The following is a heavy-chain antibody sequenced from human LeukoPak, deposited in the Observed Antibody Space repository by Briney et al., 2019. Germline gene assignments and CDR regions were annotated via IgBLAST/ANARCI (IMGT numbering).Heavy chain of an antibody. V-gene: IGHV7-4-1*02. D-gene: IGHD3-3*01. CDR1: GYTFTSYA. Sequence: ASVKVSCKASGYTFTSYAMNWVRQAPGQGLEWMGWINTNTGNPTYAQGFTGRFVFSLDTSVSTAYLQISSLKAEDTAVYYCARAQEYDFWSGYFRHNEVYFDYWGQGTLVTVSS. CDR2: INTNTGNP. J-gene: IGHJ4*02. CDR3: ARAQEYDFWSGYFRHNEVYFDY.